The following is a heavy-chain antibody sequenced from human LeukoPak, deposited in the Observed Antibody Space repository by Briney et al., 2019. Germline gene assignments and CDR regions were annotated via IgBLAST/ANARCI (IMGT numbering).Heavy chain of an antibody. V-gene: IGHV1-2*02. CDR2: INPNSGGT. Sequence: GASVKVSCKASGYTFTGYYMHWVRQAPGQGLEWMGWINPNSGGTNYAQKFQGRFTMTRDTSSSTAYMELSRLRSDDTAVYYCASGDIVVVPAAPRYYYYYMDVWGEGTTVTVSS. J-gene: IGHJ6*03. D-gene: IGHD2-2*01. CDR1: GYTFTGYY. CDR3: ASGDIVVVPAAPRYYYYYMDV.